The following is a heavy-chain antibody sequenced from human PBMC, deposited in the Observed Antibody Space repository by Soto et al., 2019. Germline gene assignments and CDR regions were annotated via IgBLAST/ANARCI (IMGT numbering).Heavy chain of an antibody. Sequence: GESLKISCEGSGYSFTSYWIGWVRQMPGKGLEWMGIIYPGDSDTRYSPSFQGQVTISADKSISTAYLQWSSLKASDTAMYYCARASTVTTFISYYYYMDVWGKGTTVTAP. CDR3: ARASTVTTFISYYYYMDV. J-gene: IGHJ6*03. CDR1: GYSFTSYW. V-gene: IGHV5-51*01. D-gene: IGHD4-17*01. CDR2: IYPGDSDT.